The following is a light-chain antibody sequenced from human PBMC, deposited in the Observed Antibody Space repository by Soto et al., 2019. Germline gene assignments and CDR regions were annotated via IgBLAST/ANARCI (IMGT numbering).Light chain of an antibody. CDR3: QQYGSSPPFT. CDR1: QSVISSY. V-gene: IGKV3-20*01. CDR2: GAS. J-gene: IGKJ3*01. Sequence: EIVLTQSPATLSLSPGERATLSCRASQSVISSYLAWYQQKPGLAPRLLIYGASSRASGIPDRFSGSGSATDFALTISRLEPEDFAVYYCQQYGSSPPFTFGPGTKVEIK.